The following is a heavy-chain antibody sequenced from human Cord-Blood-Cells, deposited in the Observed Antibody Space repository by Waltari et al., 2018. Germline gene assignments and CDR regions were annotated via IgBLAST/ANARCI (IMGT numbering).Heavy chain of an antibody. CDR3: ARHRKNITIFGVVIISNWFDP. V-gene: IGHV4-39*01. D-gene: IGHD3-3*01. Sequence: QLQLQESGPGLVKPSATLSLTCTVSGGSISSSSYYWGWNRQPPGKGLGWIGSIYYSGSTYYNPSLKSRVTISVDTSKNQFSLKLSSVTAADTAVYYCARHRKNITIFGVVIISNWFDPWGQGTLVTVSS. CDR2: IYYSGST. J-gene: IGHJ5*02. CDR1: GGSISSSSYY.